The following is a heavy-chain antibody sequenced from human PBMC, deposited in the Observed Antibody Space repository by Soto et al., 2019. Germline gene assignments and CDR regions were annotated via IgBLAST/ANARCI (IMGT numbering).Heavy chain of an antibody. J-gene: IGHJ4*02. D-gene: IGHD5-18*01. CDR3: ARLEIEYRYEYFDY. Sequence: QVPLVQPGAEVKKPGASVRVSCKASGYTFTSYSFSWVRQAPGKGLEWRGRTSTYNGYTKYGEKFLGRVTMTTDTSSSTAYMELRSLRSDETAGYCCARLEIEYRYEYFDYWCQGTLVSVSS. CDR2: TSTYNGYT. CDR1: GYTFTSYS. V-gene: IGHV1-18*01.